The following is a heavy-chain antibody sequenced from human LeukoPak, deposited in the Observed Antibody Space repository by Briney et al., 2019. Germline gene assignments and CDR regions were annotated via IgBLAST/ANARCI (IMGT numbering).Heavy chain of an antibody. CDR1: GGSISSYY. J-gene: IGHJ4*02. D-gene: IGHD3-10*01. CDR2: IYYSGST. CDR3: ARHTGYYGSGSQIDY. V-gene: IGHV4-59*08. Sequence: PSETLFLTCTVSGGSISSYYWSWIRQPPGKGLEWIGYIYYSGSTNYNPSLKSRVTISVDTSKNQFSLKLSSVTAADTAVYYCARHTGYYGSGSQIDYWGQGTLVTVSS.